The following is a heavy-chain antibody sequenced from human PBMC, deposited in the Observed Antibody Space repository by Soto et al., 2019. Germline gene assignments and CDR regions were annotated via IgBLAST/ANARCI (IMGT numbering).Heavy chain of an antibody. Sequence: QVQLVQSGAEVKKPVASVKVSCKASGNSFTSYTIHWIRQDPGQMLEWMGWISGGSGKTKYSQKFQDRVTITRDTSANTASVELSSLRSEDTAVYYCARDQVLDNWGQGTPVTVSS. V-gene: IGHV1-3*01. CDR3: ARDQVLDN. J-gene: IGHJ4*02. CDR2: ISGGSGKT. CDR1: GNSFTSYT.